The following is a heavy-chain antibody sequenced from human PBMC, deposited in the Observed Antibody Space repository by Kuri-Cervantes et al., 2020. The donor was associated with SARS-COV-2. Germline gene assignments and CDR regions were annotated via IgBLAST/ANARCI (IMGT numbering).Heavy chain of an antibody. V-gene: IGHV1-69*06. Sequence: SVKVSCKASGGTFSSYAISWVRQAPGQGLEWMGGIIPIFGTANYAQKFQGRVTITANKSTSTAYMELSSLRSEDTAVYYCARGGLGEMATIDRWGQGTLVTVSS. CDR2: IIPIFGTA. D-gene: IGHD5-24*01. J-gene: IGHJ4*02. CDR1: GGTFSSYA. CDR3: ARGGLGEMATIDR.